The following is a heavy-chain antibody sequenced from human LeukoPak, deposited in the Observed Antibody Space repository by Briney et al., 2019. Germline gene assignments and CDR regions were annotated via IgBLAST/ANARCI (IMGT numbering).Heavy chain of an antibody. J-gene: IGHJ4*02. CDR2: IYHSGST. D-gene: IGHD1-26*01. CDR3: ARARVGAALFDY. Sequence: PSETLSLTCVVSGYSISSGNYWGWIRQSPGKGLEWFESIYHSGSTYYNPSLKSRVTISVDTSKNQFSLKLNSVTAADTAVYYCARARVGAALFDYWGQGTLVTVSS. CDR1: GYSISSGNY. V-gene: IGHV4-38-2*01.